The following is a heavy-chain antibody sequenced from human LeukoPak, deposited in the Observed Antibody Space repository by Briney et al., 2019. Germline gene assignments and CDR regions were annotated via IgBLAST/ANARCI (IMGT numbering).Heavy chain of an antibody. V-gene: IGHV4-59*01. CDR3: ARDLVTVTKGFDI. CDR1: GGSISSYY. CDR2: IYYSGTT. D-gene: IGHD4-17*01. J-gene: IGHJ3*02. Sequence: PSETLSLTCNVSGGSISSYYWGWIRQPPGKGLEWIGYIYYSGTTNYNPSLKSRVTISIDTSKNQFSLKLSSVTTADTAVYYCARDLVTVTKGFDIWGLGTMVSVSS.